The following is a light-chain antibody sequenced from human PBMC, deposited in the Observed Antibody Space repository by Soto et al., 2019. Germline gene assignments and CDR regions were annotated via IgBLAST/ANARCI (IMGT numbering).Light chain of an antibody. J-gene: IGKJ1*01. CDR3: IQDFISPLT. CDR2: GAS. CDR1: QSVNSN. Sequence: EIVMTQSPATLSVSPGERATLSCRASQSVNSNLAWYQQKPGQAPRLLIYGASTRATGIPARFSGSGSGTEFTLTISSLQSEDFATYYCIQDFISPLTVGQGTKVEL. V-gene: IGKV3-15*01.